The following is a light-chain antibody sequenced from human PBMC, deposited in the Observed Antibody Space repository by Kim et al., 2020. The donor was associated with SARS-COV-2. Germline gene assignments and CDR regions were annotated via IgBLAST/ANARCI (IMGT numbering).Light chain of an antibody. CDR1: QSVLYSSNNKNY. CDR3: QQYYSTPLT. J-gene: IGKJ4*01. V-gene: IGKV4-1*01. CDR2: WAS. Sequence: DIVMTQSPDSLAVSLGEWATINCKFSQSVLYSSNNKNYLAWYQQKPGQPPKLLIYWASTRESGVPDRFSGSGSGTDFTLTISSLQAEDVAVYYCQQYYSTPLTFGGGTKVDIK.